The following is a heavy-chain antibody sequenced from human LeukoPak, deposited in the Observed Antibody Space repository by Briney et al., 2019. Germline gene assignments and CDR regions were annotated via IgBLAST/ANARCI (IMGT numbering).Heavy chain of an antibody. D-gene: IGHD6-19*01. CDR3: ARGYLGSGWQNYYYYGMDV. V-gene: IGHV1-18*01. CDR1: GYTFTSYG. CDR2: ISAYNGNT. J-gene: IGHJ6*02. Sequence: ASVKVFCKASGYTFTSYGISWVRQAPGQGLEWMGWISAYNGNTNYAQKLQGRVTMTTDTSTSTAYMELRSLRSDDTAVYYCARGYLGSGWQNYYYYGMDVWGQGTTVTVSS.